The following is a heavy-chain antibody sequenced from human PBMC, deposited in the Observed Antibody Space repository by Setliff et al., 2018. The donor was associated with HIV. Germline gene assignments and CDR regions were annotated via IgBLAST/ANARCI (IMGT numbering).Heavy chain of an antibody. J-gene: IGHJ3*02. Sequence: SETLSLTCAVSGGSISSGGYSWSWIRQPPGKGLEWIGYIYHSGSTYYNPSLKSRVSISVETSKSQFSLNLSSVTAADTAVFYCVRRAQRFDWNSGEAFDIWGQGAMVTVSS. CDR3: VRRAQRFDWNSGEAFDI. D-gene: IGHD3-9*01. CDR1: GGSISSGGYS. CDR2: IYHSGST. V-gene: IGHV4-30-2*01.